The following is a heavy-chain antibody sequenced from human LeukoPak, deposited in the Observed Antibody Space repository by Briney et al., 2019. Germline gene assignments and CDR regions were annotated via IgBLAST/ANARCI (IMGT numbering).Heavy chain of an antibody. J-gene: IGHJ4*02. CDR3: ARSQGYCSSTSCPGEYFDY. CDR1: GFTFSSYS. Sequence: GGSLSLSCAASGFTFSSYSMNWVRQAPGQGREWVSYISSSSTIYYADSVKGRFTISRDNAKNSLYLQMNSLRAEDTAVYYCARSQGYCSSTSCPGEYFDYWGQGTLVTVSS. CDR2: ISSSSTI. V-gene: IGHV3-48*01. D-gene: IGHD2-2*01.